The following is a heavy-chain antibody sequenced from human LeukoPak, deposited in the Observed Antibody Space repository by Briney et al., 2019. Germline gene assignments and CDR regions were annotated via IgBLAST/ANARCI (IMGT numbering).Heavy chain of an antibody. Sequence: PGGSLRLSCAASGFPFSDYWMGWVRQAPGKGMEWVANINQDGSEENYADSVKGRFTISRDNAKNSLYLQMNSLRAEDTAVYYCSRSLDYWGRGALVTVSS. V-gene: IGHV3-7*01. J-gene: IGHJ4*02. CDR2: INQDGSEE. CDR1: GFPFSDYW. CDR3: SRSLDY.